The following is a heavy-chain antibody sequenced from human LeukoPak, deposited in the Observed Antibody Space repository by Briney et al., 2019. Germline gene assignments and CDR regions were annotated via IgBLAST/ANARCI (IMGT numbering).Heavy chain of an antibody. D-gene: IGHD6-13*01. CDR1: GYTFTGYY. Sequence: ASVKASCKASGYTFTGYYMHWVRQAPGQRLERMGWSNPNTGGTNYAQKFQGRVTMTRNTSISTAYMELSSLRSEDTAVYYCARWGSSSWYGYYYYYYYMDVWGKGTTVTISS. CDR3: ARWGSSSWYGYYYYYYYMDV. CDR2: SNPNTGGT. J-gene: IGHJ6*03. V-gene: IGHV1-2*02.